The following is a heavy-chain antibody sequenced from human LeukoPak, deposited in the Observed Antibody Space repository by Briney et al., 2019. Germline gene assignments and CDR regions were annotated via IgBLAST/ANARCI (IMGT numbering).Heavy chain of an antibody. Sequence: SETLSLTCTVSGGSISSGSYYWSWIRQPAGKGLEWIGRIYTSGSTNYNPSLKSRVTISVDTSKNQFSLKLSSVTAADTAVYYCARTTYYDFWSGYYRVHWFDPWGQGTLVTVSS. CDR2: IYTSGST. D-gene: IGHD3-3*01. CDR1: GGSISSGSYY. V-gene: IGHV4-61*02. J-gene: IGHJ5*02. CDR3: ARTTYYDFWSGYYRVHWFDP.